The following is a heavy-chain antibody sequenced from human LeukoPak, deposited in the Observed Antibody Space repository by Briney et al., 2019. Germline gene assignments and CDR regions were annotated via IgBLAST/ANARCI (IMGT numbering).Heavy chain of an antibody. J-gene: IGHJ4*02. CDR3: ATGGYNYEIDY. CDR2: ISRSSAFI. CDR1: GXIFSSYT. Sequence: GSLRLSCSASGXIFSSYTMNWVRQAPGKGLEWVSSISRSSAFIHYADSVKGRFTISRDNAKNSLYLQMNSLRAGDTAVYYCATGGYNYEIDYWGQGTLVTVSS. V-gene: IGHV3-21*01. D-gene: IGHD5-24*01.